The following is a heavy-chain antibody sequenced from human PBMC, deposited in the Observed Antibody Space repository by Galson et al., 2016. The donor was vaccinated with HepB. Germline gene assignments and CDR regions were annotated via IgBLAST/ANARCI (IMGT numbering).Heavy chain of an antibody. CDR3: ARQNYDYVWGSKTPPYFFDF. D-gene: IGHD3-16*01. Sequence: SETLSLTCAVSGGSISGTNWWGWVRQPPWKGLEWIGNIYYSGSTYYNPSLKSRVIISVDTSKAQFSLKLTSVTAADSAVYYCARQNYDYVWGSKTPPYFFDFWGPGTRVAVSS. CDR2: IYYSGST. J-gene: IGHJ4*02. V-gene: IGHV4-39*01. CDR1: GGSISGTNW.